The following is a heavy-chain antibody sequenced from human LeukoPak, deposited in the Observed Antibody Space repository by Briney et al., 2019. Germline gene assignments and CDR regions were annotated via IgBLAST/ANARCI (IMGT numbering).Heavy chain of an antibody. CDR1: GFTFDDYA. J-gene: IGHJ6*02. CDR3: AKGHDGRYYYYGMDV. CDR2: ISWNSGSI. Sequence: QSGGSLRLSCAASGFTFDDYAMHWVRQAPGKGLEWVSGISWNSGSIGYADSVKGRFTISRDNAKNSLYLQMNSLRAEDTALYYCAKGHDGRYYYYGMDVWGQGTTVTVSS. V-gene: IGHV3-9*01. D-gene: IGHD2-8*01.